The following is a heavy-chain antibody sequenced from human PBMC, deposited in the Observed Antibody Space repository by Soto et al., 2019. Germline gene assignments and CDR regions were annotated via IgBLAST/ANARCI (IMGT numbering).Heavy chain of an antibody. CDR2: IIPIFGTA. Sequence: GASVKVSCKASGGTFSSYAISWVRQAPGQGLEWMGGIIPIFGTANYAQKFQGRVTITADESTSTAYMELSSLRSEDTAVYYCARDEVRLAVADQRGYYYGMDVWGQGTTVTVSS. CDR3: ARDEVRLAVADQRGYYYGMDV. J-gene: IGHJ6*02. D-gene: IGHD6-19*01. CDR1: GGTFSSYA. V-gene: IGHV1-69*13.